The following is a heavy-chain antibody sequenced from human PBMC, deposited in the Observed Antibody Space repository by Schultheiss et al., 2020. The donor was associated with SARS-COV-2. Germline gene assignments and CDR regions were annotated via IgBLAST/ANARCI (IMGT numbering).Heavy chain of an antibody. D-gene: IGHD3-9*01. CDR3: AGLTILTGYYTIDY. Sequence: SETLSLTCTVSGGSISSYYWSWIRQPPGKGLEWIGYIYYSGSTNYNPSLKSRVTISVDTSKNQFSLKLSSVTAADTAVYYCAGLTILTGYYTIDYWGQGTLVTVSS. CDR1: GGSISSYY. J-gene: IGHJ4*02. CDR2: IYYSGST. V-gene: IGHV4-59*01.